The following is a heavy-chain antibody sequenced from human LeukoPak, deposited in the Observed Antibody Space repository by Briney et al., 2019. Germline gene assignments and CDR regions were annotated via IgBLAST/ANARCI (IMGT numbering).Heavy chain of an antibody. D-gene: IGHD3-16*02. CDR2: IYYSGST. CDR1: GGSVSSSSDY. V-gene: IGHV4-61*01. Sequence: PSETLSLTRTVSGGSVSSSSDYWNWIRQPPGKGLEWIGYIYYSGSTNYNPSLKSRATISVDTSKNQFSLKLSSVTAADTAVYYCARVGMITFGGVIVFDYWGQGTLVTVSS. J-gene: IGHJ4*02. CDR3: ARVGMITFGGVIVFDY.